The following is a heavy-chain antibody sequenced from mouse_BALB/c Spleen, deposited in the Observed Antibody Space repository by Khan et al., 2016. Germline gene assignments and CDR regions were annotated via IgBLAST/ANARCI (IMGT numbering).Heavy chain of an antibody. Sequence: EVQLQESGPGLVKPSQSLSLTCTVTGYSITSDYAWNWIRQFPGNKLEWMGYISYSGSTSYNPSLKSRISITRDTSKNQFFLQLNSVTTEDTATYYSAFYYGNYPWFAYWGQGTLVTVSA. D-gene: IGHD2-1*01. J-gene: IGHJ3*01. CDR3: AFYYGNYPWFAY. V-gene: IGHV3-2*02. CDR1: GYSITSDYA. CDR2: ISYSGST.